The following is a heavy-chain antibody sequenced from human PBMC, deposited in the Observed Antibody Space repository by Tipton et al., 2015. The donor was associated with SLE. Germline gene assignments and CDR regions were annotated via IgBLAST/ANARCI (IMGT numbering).Heavy chain of an antibody. D-gene: IGHD4-17*01. CDR2: IYHSGST. J-gene: IGHJ4*02. CDR3: ARDVAPGSTVTTQEDY. CDR1: GGSISSGSYY. Sequence: TLSLTCTVSGGSISSGSYYWSWIRQPPGKGLEWIGSIYHSGSTYYNPSLKSRVTISVDTSKNQFSLKLSSVTAADTAVHYCARDVAPGSTVTTQEDYWGQGTLVTVSS. V-gene: IGHV4-39*07.